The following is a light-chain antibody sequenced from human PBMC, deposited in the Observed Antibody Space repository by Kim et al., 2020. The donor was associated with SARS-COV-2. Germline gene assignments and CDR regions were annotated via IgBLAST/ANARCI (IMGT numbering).Light chain of an antibody. J-gene: IGKJ2*01. Sequence: YPGERAPLSCRASQSVSSSYLAWYQQKPGQAPRLLIYGASSRATGIPDRFSGSGSGTDFTLTISRLEPEDFAVYYCQQYGSSPGYTFGQGTKLEI. CDR3: QQYGSSPGYT. CDR2: GAS. CDR1: QSVSSSY. V-gene: IGKV3-20*01.